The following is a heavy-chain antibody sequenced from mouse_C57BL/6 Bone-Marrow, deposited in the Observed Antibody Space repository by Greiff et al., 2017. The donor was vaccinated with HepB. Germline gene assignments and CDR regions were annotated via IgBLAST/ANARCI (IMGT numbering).Heavy chain of an antibody. J-gene: IGHJ4*01. Sequence: QVQLQQSDAELVKPGASVKISCKASGYTFTDHTIHWMKQRPEQGLEWIGYIYPRDGSTKYNEKFKGKATLTADKSSSTAYMQLNSLTSEDSAVYVCARCVNDGETYYDMDYWGQGTSVTVSS. CDR2: IYPRDGST. CDR1: GYTFTDHT. V-gene: IGHV1-78*01. D-gene: IGHD2-13*01. CDR3: ARCVNDGETYYDMDY.